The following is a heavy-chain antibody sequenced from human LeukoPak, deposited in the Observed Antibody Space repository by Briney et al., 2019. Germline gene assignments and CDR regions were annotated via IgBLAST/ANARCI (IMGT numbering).Heavy chain of an antibody. J-gene: IGHJ4*02. V-gene: IGHV3-43D*03. Sequence: GGSLRLSCASSGFTFDDYAMHVVRQAPGKGLGWVSLISWDGGSTYYADSVKGRFTISRDNSKNSLYLQMNSLRAEDTALYYCAKVQGYSSSEGYFDYWGQGTLVTVSS. CDR3: AKVQGYSSSEGYFDY. CDR1: GFTFDDYA. D-gene: IGHD6-13*01. CDR2: ISWDGGST.